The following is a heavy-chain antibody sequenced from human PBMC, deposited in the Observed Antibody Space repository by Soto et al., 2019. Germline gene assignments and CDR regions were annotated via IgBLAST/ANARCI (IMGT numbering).Heavy chain of an antibody. J-gene: IGHJ3*02. Sequence: GGSLRLSCAASGFTFSSYAMSWVRQAPGKGLEWVSAISGSGGSTYYADSVKGRFTISRDNSKNTLYLQMNSLRAEDTAVYYCAKDSAPMPSIAAVFDAFDIWGRGTMVTVSS. CDR2: ISGSGGST. D-gene: IGHD6-13*01. CDR3: AKDSAPMPSIAAVFDAFDI. CDR1: GFTFSSYA. V-gene: IGHV3-23*01.